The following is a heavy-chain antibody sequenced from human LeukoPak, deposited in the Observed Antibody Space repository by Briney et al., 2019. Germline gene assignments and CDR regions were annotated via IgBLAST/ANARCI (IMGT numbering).Heavy chain of an antibody. D-gene: IGHD6-13*01. CDR1: GFTFTDSY. CDR3: TSQLQLLTFFDY. V-gene: IGHV3-49*04. J-gene: IGHJ4*02. Sequence: PGGSLRLSCAASGFTFTDSYMTWVRQAPGKGLEWVGFIRSEAYGGTTQYAASVKGRFTISRDDSKSIAYLQMNSLKTGDTAVYYCTSQLQLLTFFDYWGQGTLVTVSS. CDR2: IRSEAYGGTT.